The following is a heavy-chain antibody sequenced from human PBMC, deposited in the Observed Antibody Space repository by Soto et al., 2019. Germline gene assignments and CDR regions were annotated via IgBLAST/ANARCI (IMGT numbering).Heavy chain of an antibody. CDR3: ARELRRSFYGMDV. V-gene: IGHV1-18*01. Sequence: ASVKVSCKASGYTFTSYGISWVRQAPGQGLEWMGWISAYNGNTNYAQKLQGRVTMTTDTSTSTDYMELRSLRSDDTAVYYCARELRRSFYGMDVWGQGTTVTVSS. CDR1: GYTFTSYG. J-gene: IGHJ6*02. CDR2: ISAYNGNT. D-gene: IGHD4-17*01.